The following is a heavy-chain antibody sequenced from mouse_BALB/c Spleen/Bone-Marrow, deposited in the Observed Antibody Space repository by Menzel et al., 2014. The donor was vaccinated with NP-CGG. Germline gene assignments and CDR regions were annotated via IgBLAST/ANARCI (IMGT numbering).Heavy chain of an antibody. D-gene: IGHD2-4*01. CDR1: GYTFTSYY. V-gene: IGHV1S56*01. Sequence: QVQLQQSGPELVKPGASVKMSCKASGYTFTSYYIHWVKQRPGQGLEWIGWIYPGDGSTKYNEKFKGKTTLTADKSSSTAYTLLSSLTSEDSAIYFCAIYYDYSWYFDVWGAGTTVTVSS. CDR2: IYPGDGST. J-gene: IGHJ1*01. CDR3: AIYYDYSWYFDV.